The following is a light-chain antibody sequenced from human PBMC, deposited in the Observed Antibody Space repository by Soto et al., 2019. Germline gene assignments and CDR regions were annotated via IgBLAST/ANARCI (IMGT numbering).Light chain of an antibody. V-gene: IGLV2-14*01. Sequence: QSALTQPASVSGSPGQSITISCTGTSSDVGYYNYVSWYQQHPGKAPKVLIYEVRNRPSGASSRFSGSKSGNTAFLTISGLQPEDEADYHCSSYTRSSAVLFGGGTQLTVL. J-gene: IGLJ2*01. CDR1: SSDVGYYNY. CDR2: EVR. CDR3: SSYTRSSAVL.